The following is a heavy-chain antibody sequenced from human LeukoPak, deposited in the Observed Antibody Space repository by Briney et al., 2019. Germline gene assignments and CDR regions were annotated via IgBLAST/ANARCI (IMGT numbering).Heavy chain of an antibody. J-gene: IGHJ4*02. CDR2: ISSSSTTI. CDR3: ATDRGGGYFDY. Sequence: GGSLRLSCAASGFTFSSYSINWVRQAPGKGLEWVSYISSSSTTIYYADSVKGRFTISRDNAKNLVYLQMNSPRVEDTAVYYCATDRGGGYFDYWVQGTLVTVSS. CDR1: GFTFSSYS. D-gene: IGHD3-10*01. V-gene: IGHV3-48*04.